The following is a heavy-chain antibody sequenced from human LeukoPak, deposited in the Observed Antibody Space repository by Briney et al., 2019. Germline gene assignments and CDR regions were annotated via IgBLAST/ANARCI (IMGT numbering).Heavy chain of an antibody. CDR3: ARAYCSSTSCYHLDY. Sequence: SVKVSCKASGGTFSSYAINWVRQAPGQGLEWMGGLIPIFGTANYAQKFQGRVTITADESTSTAYMELSSLRSEDTAVYYCARAYCSSTSCYHLDYWGQGTLVTVSS. CDR1: GGTFSSYA. D-gene: IGHD2-2*01. V-gene: IGHV1-69*01. J-gene: IGHJ4*02. CDR2: LIPIFGTA.